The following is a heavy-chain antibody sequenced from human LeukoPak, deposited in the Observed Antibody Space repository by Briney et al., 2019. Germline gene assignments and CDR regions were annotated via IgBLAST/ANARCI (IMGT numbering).Heavy chain of an antibody. CDR1: GGSISSYY. V-gene: IGHV4-59*01. CDR2: IYYSGST. J-gene: IGHJ4*02. D-gene: IGHD3-9*01. Sequence: SETLSLTCTVSGGSISSYYWSWIRQPPGKGLEWIGYIYYSGSTNYNPSLKSRVTISVDTSKNQFSLKLNSVTAADTAVYYCARVTGYTIEDYFDYWGQGTLVTVSS. CDR3: ARVTGYTIEDYFDY.